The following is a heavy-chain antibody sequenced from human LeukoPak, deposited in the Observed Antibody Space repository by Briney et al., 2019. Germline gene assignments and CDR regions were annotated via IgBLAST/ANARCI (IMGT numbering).Heavy chain of an antibody. J-gene: IGHJ5*02. V-gene: IGHV4-59*01. CDR1: GGSISTYY. CDR3: ARVRYSSSWYWFDP. D-gene: IGHD6-13*01. CDR2: IYYSGST. Sequence: SETLSLTCTVSGGSISTYYWTWVRQPPGKGLEWIGYIYYSGSTNYNPSLKSRVTISVDTSKNQFSLKLRSVTAADTAVYYCARVRYSSSWYWFDPWGQGTLVTVSS.